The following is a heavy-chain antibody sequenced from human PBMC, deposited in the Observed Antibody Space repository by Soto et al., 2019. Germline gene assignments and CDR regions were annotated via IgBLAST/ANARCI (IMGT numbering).Heavy chain of an antibody. Sequence: ASVKVSCKASGYTFTSYDINWVRQATGQGLEWMGWMNPNSGNTGYAQKFQGRVTMTRNTSISTAYMEPSSLRLDDTAVYYCEAEMTFGKLSVIWGQGTTVTVSS. J-gene: IGHJ6*02. CDR1: GYTFTSYD. CDR3: EAEMTFGKLSVI. CDR2: MNPNSGNT. V-gene: IGHV1-8*01. D-gene: IGHD3-16*02.